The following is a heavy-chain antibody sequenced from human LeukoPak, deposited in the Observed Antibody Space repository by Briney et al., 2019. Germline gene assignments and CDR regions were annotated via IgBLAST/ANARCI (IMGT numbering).Heavy chain of an antibody. CDR1: GFTFSDYY. CDR2: VSGSDENK. J-gene: IGHJ4*02. V-gene: IGHV3-11*01. D-gene: IGHD2-15*01. CDR3: ARAGLGGHYIDY. Sequence: GGSLRLFCAASGFTFSDYYMTWIRQAPGQGLEWISYVSGSDENKYYAGSVRGRFAISRDNAEKSLFLQMSNVRAEDTAVYYCARAGLGGHYIDYWGQGTLVTVSS.